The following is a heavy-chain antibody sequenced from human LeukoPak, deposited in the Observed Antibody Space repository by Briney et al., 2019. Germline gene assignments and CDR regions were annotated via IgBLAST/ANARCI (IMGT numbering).Heavy chain of an antibody. CDR1: GFTFDDYA. J-gene: IGHJ4*02. CDR2: ISWNSGSI. D-gene: IGHD3-22*01. Sequence: QSGGSLRLSCAASGFTFDDYAMHWVRQAPGKGLEWVSGISWNSGSIGYADSVKGRFTISRDNAKNSLYLQMNSLRAEDTALYHCAKGPMIAGDYFDYWGQGTLVTVSS. V-gene: IGHV3-9*01. CDR3: AKGPMIAGDYFDY.